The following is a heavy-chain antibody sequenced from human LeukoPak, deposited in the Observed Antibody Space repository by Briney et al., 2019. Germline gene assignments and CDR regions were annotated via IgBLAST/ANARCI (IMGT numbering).Heavy chain of an antibody. Sequence: PGGSLRLSCAASGFTFTNYGMSWVRQAPGKGLEWVSYISSSGSTIYHADSVKGRFTISRDKAKNSLYLQMNSLRAEDTAVYYCARASEVLRFLEWTNRGYYYYMDGWGKAATVSLCS. D-gene: IGHD3-3*01. CDR1: GFTFTNYG. J-gene: IGHJ6*03. CDR3: ARASEVLRFLEWTNRGYYYYMDG. CDR2: ISSSGSTI. V-gene: IGHV3-48*01.